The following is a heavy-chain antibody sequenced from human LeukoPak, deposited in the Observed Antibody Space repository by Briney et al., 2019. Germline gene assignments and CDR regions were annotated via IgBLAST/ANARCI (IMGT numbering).Heavy chain of an antibody. Sequence: ASVKVSCKASGYTFSAYCMHWVRQAPGQGLEWMGWINPKSGGTNYAQQFQDRVTMTRDKSISTAYMELYSLRSDDTAVYYCARDPPGVRYGRPIFDFWGQGTLVTVSS. V-gene: IGHV1-2*02. CDR2: INPKSGGT. CDR3: ARDPPGVRYGRPIFDF. J-gene: IGHJ4*02. CDR1: GYTFSAYC. D-gene: IGHD2-8*01.